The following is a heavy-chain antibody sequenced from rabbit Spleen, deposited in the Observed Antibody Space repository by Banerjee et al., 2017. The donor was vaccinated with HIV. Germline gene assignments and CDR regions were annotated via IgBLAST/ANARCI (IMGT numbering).Heavy chain of an antibody. V-gene: IGHV1S47*01. Sequence: QEQLVESGGGLVQPEGSLTLTCKASGFDFSSNAMCWVRQAPGKGLEWIACIYTSSGSTYYASWAKGRITISKTSSTVTLQMTSLTAADTATYFCARCLAGVIGWNFGWWGQGTLVTVS. CDR3: ARCLAGVIGWNFGW. D-gene: IGHD4-1*01. CDR2: IYTSSGST. J-gene: IGHJ4*01. CDR1: GFDFSSNA.